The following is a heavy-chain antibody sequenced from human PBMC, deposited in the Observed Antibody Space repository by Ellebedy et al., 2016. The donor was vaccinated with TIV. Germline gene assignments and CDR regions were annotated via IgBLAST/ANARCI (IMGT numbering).Heavy chain of an antibody. J-gene: IGHJ1*01. V-gene: IGHV4-59*01. CDR3: ALERGGYNSYFQH. CDR1: GGSISSYY. CDR2: IYYSGST. D-gene: IGHD5-24*01. Sequence: SETLSLTCTVSGGSISSYYWSWIRQPPGKGLEWIGYIYYSGSTYYNPSLKSRVTISVDTSKNQFSLKLSSVTAADTAVYYCALERGGYNSYFQHWGQGTLVTVSS.